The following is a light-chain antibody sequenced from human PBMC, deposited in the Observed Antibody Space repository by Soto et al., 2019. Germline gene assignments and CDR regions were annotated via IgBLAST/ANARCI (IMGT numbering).Light chain of an antibody. Sequence: QSALTQPASVSGSPGQSITISCTGTSSDVGGYNYVSWYQQHPGKAPKLMIYDVSNRPSGVSNRFSGSKSGNTASLTISGRQAEDEDDYYCSSYTSSSTWVFGGGTKLTVL. J-gene: IGLJ3*02. CDR3: SSYTSSSTWV. CDR2: DVS. CDR1: SSDVGGYNY. V-gene: IGLV2-14*01.